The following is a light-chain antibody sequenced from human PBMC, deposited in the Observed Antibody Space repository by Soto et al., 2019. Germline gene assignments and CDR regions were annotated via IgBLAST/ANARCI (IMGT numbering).Light chain of an antibody. CDR3: QQYGISPQT. CDR2: GAS. J-gene: IGKJ1*01. CDR1: HSLSNNIY. V-gene: IGKV3-20*01. Sequence: EIVLTQSPGTLSLSPGERATLSCRASHSLSNNIYLAWYQQKPGQAPRLLMYGASSRATGIPNRFSGSGSGTHVTLSISGLEPEEFAVYCCQQYGISPQTFGQGTKVDIK.